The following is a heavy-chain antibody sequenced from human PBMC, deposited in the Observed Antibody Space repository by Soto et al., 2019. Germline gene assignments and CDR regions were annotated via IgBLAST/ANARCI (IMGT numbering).Heavy chain of an antibody. CDR1: GGSISSGGYS. CDR2: IYHSGST. CDR3: AAGYDSSGYYEYYFDY. D-gene: IGHD3-22*01. J-gene: IGHJ4*02. Sequence: QLQLQESGSGLVKPSQTLSLTCAVSGGSISSGGYSWSWIRQPPGKGLEWIGYIYHSGSTYYNPSLKSRVTISVDRSKNQFSLKLSSVTAADTAVYYCAAGYDSSGYYEYYFDYWGQGTLVTVSS. V-gene: IGHV4-30-2*01.